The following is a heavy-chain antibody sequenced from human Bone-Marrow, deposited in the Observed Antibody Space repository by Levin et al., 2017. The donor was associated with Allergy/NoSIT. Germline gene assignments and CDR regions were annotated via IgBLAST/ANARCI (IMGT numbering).Heavy chain of an antibody. V-gene: IGHV3-30*18. Sequence: PGGSLRLSCAASGFTFSSYGMHWVRQAPGKGLEWVAVISYDGSNKYYADSVKGRFTISRDNSKNTLYLQMNSLRAEDTAVYYCAKVYGGNSDGDYWGQGTLVTVSS. CDR2: ISYDGSNK. D-gene: IGHD4-23*01. J-gene: IGHJ4*02. CDR3: AKVYGGNSDGDY. CDR1: GFTFSSYG.